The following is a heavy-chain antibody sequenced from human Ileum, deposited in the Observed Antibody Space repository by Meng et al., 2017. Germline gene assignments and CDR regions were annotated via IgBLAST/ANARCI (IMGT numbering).Heavy chain of an antibody. Sequence: QVQLVQSGAAVKKPGASVKVSCKASGYTFTRYAINWVRQAPGQRLEWMGWINTGNGDAKYSQRFQGRVTITRDTSASTVYMELSSLRSEDTTVYYCARGHQNYDILTGSYWGQGTLVTVSS. J-gene: IGHJ4*02. V-gene: IGHV1-3*04. CDR1: GYTFTRYA. D-gene: IGHD3-9*01. CDR2: INTGNGDA. CDR3: ARGHQNYDILTGSY.